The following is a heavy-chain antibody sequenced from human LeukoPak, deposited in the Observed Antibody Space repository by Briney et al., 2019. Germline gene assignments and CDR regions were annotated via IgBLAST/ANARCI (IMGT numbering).Heavy chain of an antibody. D-gene: IGHD2-2*01. CDR1: GFTFSSYW. CDR2: IKQDGSEK. J-gene: IGHJ5*02. Sequence: GGSLRLSCAASGFTFSSYWMSWVRQAPGKGLEWVANIKQDGSEKCYVDSVKGRFTISRDNAKNSLYLQMNSLRAEDTAVYYCARDDCSSISCYHNWFDPWGRGTLVTVSS. CDR3: ARDDCSSISCYHNWFDP. V-gene: IGHV3-7*01.